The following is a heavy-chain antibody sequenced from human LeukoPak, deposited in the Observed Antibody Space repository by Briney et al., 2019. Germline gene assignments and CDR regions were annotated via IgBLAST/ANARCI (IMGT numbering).Heavy chain of an antibody. J-gene: IGHJ4*02. V-gene: IGHV4-59*01. Sequence: SETLSLTCTVSGGSISSSYWSWIRQPPGKGLEWIGYISYSGSTNYNPSLTSRVTISVDTSKNQFSLKLSSVTAADTALYYCARAMAYCGGDCYDYWGQGTLVTVSS. D-gene: IGHD2-21*02. CDR2: ISYSGST. CDR1: GGSISSSY. CDR3: ARAMAYCGGDCYDY.